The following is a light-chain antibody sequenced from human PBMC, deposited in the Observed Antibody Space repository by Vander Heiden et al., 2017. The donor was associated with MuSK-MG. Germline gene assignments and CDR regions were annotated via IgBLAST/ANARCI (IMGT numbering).Light chain of an antibody. V-gene: IGKV3D-15*01. J-gene: IGKJ4*02. CDR2: GEY. Sequence: EIVMTQSPSTLSVSPGERATLSCRASQSVSSNLAWYQQKPGQAPRLLIYGEYTRATGSTDRFSGSGCGKECTLTISSLHSEECEVYYCQQYKNGHQGCVLFGGGTKVEIK. CDR3: QQYKNGHQGCVL. CDR1: QSVSSN.